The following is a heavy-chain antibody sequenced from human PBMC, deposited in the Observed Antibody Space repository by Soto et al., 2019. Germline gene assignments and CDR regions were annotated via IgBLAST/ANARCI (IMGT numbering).Heavy chain of an antibody. CDR2: IKSKTDGGTT. V-gene: IGHV3-15*01. Sequence: GGSLRLSCAASGFTFRNAWMSWVPKAPGKGLEGVGRIKSKTDGGTTDYAAPVKGRFTISRDDSKNTLYLQMNSLKTEDTAVYYCTTGGVVGATADAFDIWGQGTMVTGSS. J-gene: IGHJ3*02. D-gene: IGHD1-26*01. CDR1: GFTFRNAW. CDR3: TTGGVVGATADAFDI.